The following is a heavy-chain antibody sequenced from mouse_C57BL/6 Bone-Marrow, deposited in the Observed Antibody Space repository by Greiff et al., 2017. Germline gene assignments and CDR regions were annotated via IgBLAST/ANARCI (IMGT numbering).Heavy chain of an antibody. CDR1: GYAFSSYW. V-gene: IGHV1-80*01. D-gene: IGHD1-1*01. CDR3: ARDSYYYGSSYGDY. J-gene: IGHJ2*01. Sequence: VKLQESGAELVKPGASVKISCKASGYAFSSYWMNWVKQRPGKGLEWIGQIYPGDGDTNYNGKFKGKATLTADKSSSTAYMQLSSRTAEDSAVYFCARDSYYYGSSYGDYWGQGTTRTVSS. CDR2: IYPGDGDT.